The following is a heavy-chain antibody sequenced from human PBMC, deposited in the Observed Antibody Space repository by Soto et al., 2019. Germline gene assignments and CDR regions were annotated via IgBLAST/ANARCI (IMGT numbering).Heavy chain of an antibody. J-gene: IGHJ4*02. V-gene: IGHV1-18*01. CDR3: ARVNSGWYPNHFDY. D-gene: IGHD6-19*01. CDR1: GYTFTSYG. CDR2: ISAYNGNT. Sequence: ASVKVSCKASGYTFTSYGINWVRQAPGQGLEWMGWISAYNGNTNYAQKLQGRVTMTTDTSTSTAYMELRSLRSDDTAVYYCARVNSGWYPNHFDYWGQGTLVTVSS.